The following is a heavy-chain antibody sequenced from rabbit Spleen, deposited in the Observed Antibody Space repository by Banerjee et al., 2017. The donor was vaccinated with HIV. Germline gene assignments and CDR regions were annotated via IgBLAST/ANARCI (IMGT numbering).Heavy chain of an antibody. D-gene: IGHD3-1*01. CDR2: INAYTGKP. CDR1: GIDLSNYYY. Sequence: QQQLEESGGGLVKPGGTLTLTCKASGIDLSNYYYMCWVRQAPGKGLEWIACINAYTGKPVYATWAKGRFTISRTSSTTVTLQMTSLTAADTATYFCARDLASVVGWNFNLWGPGTLVTVS. V-gene: IGHV1S45*01. CDR3: ARDLASVVGWNFNL. J-gene: IGHJ4*01.